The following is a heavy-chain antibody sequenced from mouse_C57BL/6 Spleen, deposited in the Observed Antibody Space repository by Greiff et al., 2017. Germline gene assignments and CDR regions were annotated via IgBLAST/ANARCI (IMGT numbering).Heavy chain of an antibody. D-gene: IGHD2-3*01. CDR3: ARDLTMGAGFAY. J-gene: IGHJ3*01. Sequence: QVQLQQPGAELVKPGASVKLSCKASGYTFTSYWMHWVKQRPGQGLEWIGMIHPNSGSTNYNEKFKSKATLTVAKTSSTAYMQLSSLTAEDSAVYYCARDLTMGAGFAYWGQGTLVTVSA. CDR1: GYTFTSYW. CDR2: IHPNSGST. V-gene: IGHV1-64*01.